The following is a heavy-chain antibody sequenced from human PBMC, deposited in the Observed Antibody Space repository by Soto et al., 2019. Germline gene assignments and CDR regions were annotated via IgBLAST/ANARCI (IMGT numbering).Heavy chain of an antibody. CDR1: GGSFSGYY. V-gene: IGHV4-34*01. CDR2: INHSGST. D-gene: IGHD6-25*01. CDR3: ARLIAAAYAFDI. J-gene: IGHJ3*02. Sequence: PSETLSLTCAVYGGSFSGYYWSWIRQPPGKGPEWIGEINHSGSTNYNPSLKSRVTISVDTSKNQFSLKLSSVTAADTAVYYCARLIAAAYAFDIWGQGTMVTVSS.